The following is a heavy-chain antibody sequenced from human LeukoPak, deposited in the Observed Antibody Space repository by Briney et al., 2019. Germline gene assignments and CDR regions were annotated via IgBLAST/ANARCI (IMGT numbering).Heavy chain of an antibody. V-gene: IGHV4-59*01. CDR3: ARKPELPGKDDAFDI. CDR1: GGSISGNY. D-gene: IGHD1-26*01. Sequence: SETLSLTRTVSGGSISGNYWSCIRQPPGKGLEWIRYIYYSGSTNYNPSLKSRLTKSVEISNKQFSLKLSSVTAADTAVYYCARKPELPGKDDAFDIWGQGTMVTVSS. CDR2: IYYSGST. J-gene: IGHJ3*02.